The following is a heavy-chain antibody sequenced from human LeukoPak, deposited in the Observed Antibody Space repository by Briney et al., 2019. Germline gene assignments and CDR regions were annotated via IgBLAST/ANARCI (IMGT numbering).Heavy chain of an antibody. CDR3: AKGHSSXWYGDAFDI. CDR2: ITTSGSST. D-gene: IGHD6-19*01. CDR1: GFTFSSYA. V-gene: IGHV3-23*01. J-gene: IGHJ3*02. Sequence: PGGSLRLSCAASGFTFSSYAMSWVRQAPGKGLEWVSTITTSGSSTYYADSVKGRFTISRDNSKNTLHLQMNSLRADDTAVYYXAKGHSSXWYGDAFDIWGQGTMVTVSS.